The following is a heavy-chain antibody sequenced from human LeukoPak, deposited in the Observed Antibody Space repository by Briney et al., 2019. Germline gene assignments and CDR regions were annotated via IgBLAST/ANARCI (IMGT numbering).Heavy chain of an antibody. CDR3: ARAEVNNWNDLNWFDP. CDR2: ISSSGSTI. J-gene: IGHJ5*02. Sequence: GGSLRLSCAASGFTFSDYYMSWIRQAPGKGLEWVSYISSSGSTIYYADSVKGRFTISRDNSKNTLYLQMNSLRAEDTAVYYCARAEVNNWNDLNWFDPWGQGTLVTVSS. CDR1: GFTFSDYY. V-gene: IGHV3-11*04. D-gene: IGHD1-20*01.